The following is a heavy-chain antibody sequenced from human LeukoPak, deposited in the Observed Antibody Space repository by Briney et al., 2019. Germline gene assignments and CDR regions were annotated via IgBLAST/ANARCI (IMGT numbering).Heavy chain of an antibody. D-gene: IGHD6-13*01. J-gene: IGHJ6*03. CDR1: GYTFTNYY. CDR3: ATATGGPGIAAAAPMDV. V-gene: IGHV1-2*02. Sequence: ASVKVSCKASGYTFTNYYMHWVRQAPGQGLEWMGWINPNSGGTNYAQKFQGRVTMTRDTSISTAYMELSRLRSDDTAVYYCATATGGPGIAAAAPMDVWGKGTTVTVSS. CDR2: INPNSGGT.